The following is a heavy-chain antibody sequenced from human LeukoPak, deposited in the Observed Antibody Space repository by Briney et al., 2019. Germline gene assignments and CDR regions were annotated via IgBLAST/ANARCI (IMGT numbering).Heavy chain of an antibody. Sequence: GGSLRLSCVASGITFSSYSMNWVRQAPGKGLEWVSSISSSSSYISYADSVKGRFTISRDNAKNSLYLQMNSLRAEDTAVYYCARDSRTVSDAFDIWGQGTMVTVSS. D-gene: IGHD4-17*01. J-gene: IGHJ3*02. V-gene: IGHV3-21*01. CDR2: ISSSSSYI. CDR1: GITFSSYS. CDR3: ARDSRTVSDAFDI.